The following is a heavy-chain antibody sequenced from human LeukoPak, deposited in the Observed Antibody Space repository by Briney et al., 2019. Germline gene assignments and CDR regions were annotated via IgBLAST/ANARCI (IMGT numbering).Heavy chain of an antibody. Sequence: PGGSPRLSCAASGFTFSSYWMSWVRQAPGKGLEWVANMKQDGSEKYYVDSVKGRFTISRDNAKNTLYLQMNSLRAEDTALYYCARVKGIATAGTGFAFDLWGQGTMVTVSS. CDR2: MKQDGSEK. J-gene: IGHJ3*01. CDR3: ARVKGIATAGTGFAFDL. V-gene: IGHV3-7*01. CDR1: GFTFSSYW. D-gene: IGHD6-13*01.